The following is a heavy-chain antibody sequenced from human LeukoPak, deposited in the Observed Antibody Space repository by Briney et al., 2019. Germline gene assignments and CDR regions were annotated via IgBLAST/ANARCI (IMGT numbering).Heavy chain of an antibody. CDR2: FDPEDGET. CDR1: GYTLTELS. CDR3: ARGGSTDTAMVI. Sequence: GASVKVSCKVSGYTLTELSMHWVRQAPGKGLEWMGGFDPEDGETIYAQKFQGRVTITRNTSISTAYMELSSLRSEDTAVYYCARGGSTDTAMVIWGQGTMVTVSS. J-gene: IGHJ3*02. D-gene: IGHD5-18*01. V-gene: IGHV1-24*01.